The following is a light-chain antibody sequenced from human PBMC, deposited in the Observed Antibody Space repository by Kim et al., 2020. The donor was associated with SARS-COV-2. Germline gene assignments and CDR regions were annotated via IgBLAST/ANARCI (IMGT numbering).Light chain of an antibody. J-gene: IGKJ1*01. V-gene: IGKV1-5*03. CDR2: KAS. CDR1: QSISSW. CDR3: QQYDSYWWT. Sequence: DIQMTQAPSTLSASVGDRVTITCRASQSISSWLAWYQQKPGKAPKLLIYKASGLESGVPSRFSGSGSGTDFTLTISSLQPDDSATYYCQQYDSYWWTFGQGTKVDIK.